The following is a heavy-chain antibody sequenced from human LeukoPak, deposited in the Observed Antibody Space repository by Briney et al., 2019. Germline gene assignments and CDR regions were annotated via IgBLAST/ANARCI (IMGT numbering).Heavy chain of an antibody. Sequence: GGSLRLSCAASEFSFSTSTMNWVRQAPGKGLEWISFINSDGSTVYYADSVKGRFTISRDNAKNSLFLQMNSLRTEDTAVYYCATSFDYWGQGTLVTVSS. CDR1: EFSFSTST. CDR2: INSDGSTV. CDR3: ATSFDY. V-gene: IGHV3-48*01. J-gene: IGHJ4*02.